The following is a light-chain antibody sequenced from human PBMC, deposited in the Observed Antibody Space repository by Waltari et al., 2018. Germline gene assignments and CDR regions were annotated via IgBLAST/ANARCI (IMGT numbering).Light chain of an antibody. V-gene: IGKV1D-13*01. CDR2: DAS. CDR1: QNIYRN. Sequence: IQMTQSQSALSASVGKRVTLSCRASQNIYRNLAWYQQKPGKAPKLLIFDASTLESGIPSRFSGTGSGTDFTLTIRGLQPEDSARYYCQHYYDNPFTFGPGTKLDIK. J-gene: IGKJ3*01. CDR3: QHYYDNPFT.